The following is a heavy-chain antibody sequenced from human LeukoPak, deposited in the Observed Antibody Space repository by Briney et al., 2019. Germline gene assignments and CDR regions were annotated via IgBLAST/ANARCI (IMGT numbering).Heavy chain of an antibody. D-gene: IGHD1-26*01. J-gene: IGHJ5*02. CDR2: IYTSGST. CDR1: GGSISSYY. Sequence: SETLSLTCTVSGGSISSYYWSWIRQPAGKGLEWIGRIYTSGSTNYNPSLKSRVTMSVDTSKNQFSLKLSSVTAADTAVYYCARDAVGATRGYNWFDPWGQGTLVTVSS. CDR3: ARDAVGATRGYNWFDP. V-gene: IGHV4-4*07.